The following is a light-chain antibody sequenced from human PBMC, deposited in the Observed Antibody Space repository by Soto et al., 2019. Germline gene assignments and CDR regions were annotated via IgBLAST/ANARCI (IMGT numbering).Light chain of an antibody. CDR2: DAS. CDR1: QSISSW. CDR3: QQYDSYPWT. V-gene: IGKV1-5*02. J-gene: IGKJ1*01. Sequence: DFQMTQSPCTLSASVGERVIIICRASQSISSWLAWYQQKPGKAPKLLIYDASSLESGVPSRFSGGGSGTEFTLTISSLQPDDFATYFCQQYDSYPWTFGQGTQVEI.